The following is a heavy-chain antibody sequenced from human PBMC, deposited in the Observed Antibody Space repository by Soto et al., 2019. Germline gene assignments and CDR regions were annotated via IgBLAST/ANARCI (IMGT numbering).Heavy chain of an antibody. Sequence: EVQLLESGGGLVQPGGSLRLSCAASGLTFSSYAMSWVRQAPGKGLEWVSAISGSGVSTYYADSVKGRFTISRDNSKNTLYLQMNSLRAEDTAVYYGADTSNNYYHYYDMDVWGQGTTVSVSS. CDR3: ADTSNNYYHYYDMDV. D-gene: IGHD4-4*01. J-gene: IGHJ6*02. CDR2: ISGSGVST. V-gene: IGHV3-23*01. CDR1: GLTFSSYA.